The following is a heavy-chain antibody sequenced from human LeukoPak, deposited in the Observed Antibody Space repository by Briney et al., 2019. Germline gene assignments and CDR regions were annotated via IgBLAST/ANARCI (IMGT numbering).Heavy chain of an antibody. J-gene: IGHJ4*02. D-gene: IGHD5-24*01. CDR3: AREIGDRDGYSFDY. V-gene: IGHV4-61*01. Sequence: PSETLSLTCTVSGGSISSSSYYWGWIRQPPGKGLEWIGYIYYSGSTNYNPSLKSRVTISVDTSKNQFSLKLSSVTAADTAVYYCAREIGDRDGYSFDYWGQGTLVTVSS. CDR1: GGSISSSSYY. CDR2: IYYSGST.